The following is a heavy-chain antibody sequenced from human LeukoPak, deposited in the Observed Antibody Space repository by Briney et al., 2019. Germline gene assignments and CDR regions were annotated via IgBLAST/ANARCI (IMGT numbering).Heavy chain of an antibody. CDR3: AFFSSSWYGGGDAFDI. D-gene: IGHD6-13*01. V-gene: IGHV4-59*01. CDR2: IYYSGST. J-gene: IGHJ3*02. CDR1: GGSISSYY. Sequence: SETLSLTCTVSGGSISSYYWSWIRQPPGKGLEWIGYIYYSGSTNYNPSLKSRVTISVDTSKNQFSLKLSSVTAADTAVYYCAFFSSSWYGGGDAFDIWGQGTMVTVSS.